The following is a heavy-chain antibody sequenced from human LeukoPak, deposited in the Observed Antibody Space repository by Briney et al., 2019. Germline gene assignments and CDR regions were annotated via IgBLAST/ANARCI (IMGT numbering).Heavy chain of an antibody. CDR1: GGSISSGGYY. V-gene: IGHV4-30-2*01. D-gene: IGHD2-2*01. J-gene: IGHJ6*03. CDR2: IYHSGST. CDR3: ARVVRGCSTSCYDALFKIYYYYYMDV. Sequence: SETLSLTCTVSGGSISSGGYYWSWIRQPPGKGLEWIGYIYHSGSTYYNPSLKSRVTISVDRSKNQFSLKLSSVTAADTAVYYCARVVRGCSTSCYDALFKIYYYYYMDVWGKGTTVTVSS.